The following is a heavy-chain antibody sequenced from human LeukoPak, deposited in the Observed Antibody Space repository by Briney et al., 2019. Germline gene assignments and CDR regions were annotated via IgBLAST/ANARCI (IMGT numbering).Heavy chain of an antibody. D-gene: IGHD6-19*01. V-gene: IGHV3-64*01. CDR3: ARDEAGYSSD. J-gene: IGHJ1*01. CDR1: GFTFSTYA. Sequence: GGSLRLSCATSGFTFSTYAVNWVRQAPGKGLEHVSSITYDGGTTYYANSVKGRFTISRDNSKNTLYLQMGSLRDEDMSVYYCARDEAGYSSDWGQGTLVTVSS. CDR2: ITYDGGTT.